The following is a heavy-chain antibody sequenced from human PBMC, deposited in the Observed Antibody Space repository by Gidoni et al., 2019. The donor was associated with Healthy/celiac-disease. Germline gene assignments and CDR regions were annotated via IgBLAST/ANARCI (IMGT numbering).Heavy chain of an antibody. D-gene: IGHD3-10*01. CDR2: IYCSGST. J-gene: IGHJ6*02. V-gene: IGHV4-59*01. CDR1: GGSISSYY. Sequence: QVQLQESGPGLVKPSETLSLTCTVSGGSISSYYWSWIRQPPGKGLEWIGYIYCSGSTNYNPSLKSRVTISVDTSKNQFSLKLSSVTAADTAVYYCAREEGVYGQMYGMDVWGQGTTVTVSS. CDR3: AREEGVYGQMYGMDV.